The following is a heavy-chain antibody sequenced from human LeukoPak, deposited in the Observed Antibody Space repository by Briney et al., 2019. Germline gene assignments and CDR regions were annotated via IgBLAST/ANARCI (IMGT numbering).Heavy chain of an antibody. D-gene: IGHD7-27*01. CDR3: ATLGSFDY. V-gene: IGHV1-2*02. CDR1: GYTFTGYY. Sequence: GASVKVSCKASGYTFTGYYMHWVRQAPGQGLEWMGWINPNSGGTNYAQKFQGRVTMTRDTSTSTVYMELSSLRSEDTAVYYCATLGSFDYWGQGTLVTVSS. CDR2: INPNSGGT. J-gene: IGHJ4*02.